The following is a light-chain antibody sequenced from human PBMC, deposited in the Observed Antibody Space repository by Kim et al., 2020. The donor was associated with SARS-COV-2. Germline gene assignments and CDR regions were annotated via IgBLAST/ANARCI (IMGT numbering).Light chain of an antibody. CDR1: QSIDSS. Sequence: LSPGERAPLACRASQSIDSSLAWYQQKPGQPPRFLIYDASKRATGIPARFSGGGSGTDFTLTISSLEPEDFAIYYCQQRRNWPITFGQGTRLEIK. J-gene: IGKJ5*01. CDR2: DAS. CDR3: QQRRNWPIT. V-gene: IGKV3-11*01.